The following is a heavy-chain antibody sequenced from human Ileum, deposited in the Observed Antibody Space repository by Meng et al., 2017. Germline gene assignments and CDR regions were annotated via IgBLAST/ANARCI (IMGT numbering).Heavy chain of an antibody. Sequence: ASVKVSCKASGYTFPGCYIHWVRQAPGQGLEWMGRMNPNSGGTKNAQKFQGRVTMTRDTSNSTAYMEVSSLRSDDTAVYFCARECSQAGMDVWGQGTTVTVSS. V-gene: IGHV1-2*06. CDR3: ARECSQAGMDV. CDR1: GYTFPGCY. J-gene: IGHJ6*02. D-gene: IGHD3-10*02. CDR2: MNPNSGGT.